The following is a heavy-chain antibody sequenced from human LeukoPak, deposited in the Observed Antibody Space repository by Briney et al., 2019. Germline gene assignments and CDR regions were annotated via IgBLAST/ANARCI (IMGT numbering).Heavy chain of an antibody. J-gene: IGHJ6*02. V-gene: IGHV4-4*07. D-gene: IGHD3-3*01. CDR1: GGSISSYY. CDR3: ASAPCRKTYYDFWSGSYGMDV. CDR2: IYTSGST. Sequence: SETLSLTCTVSGGSISSYYWSWIRQPAGKGLEWIGRIYTSGSTNYNPSLRSRVTMSVDTSKNQFSLKLSSVTAADTAVYYCASAPCRKTYYDFWSGSYGMDVWGQGTTVTVSS.